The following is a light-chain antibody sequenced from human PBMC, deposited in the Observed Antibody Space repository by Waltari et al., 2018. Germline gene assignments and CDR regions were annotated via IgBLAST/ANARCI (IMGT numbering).Light chain of an antibody. Sequence: DIRMTQSPSTLSASAGDRVIISCRASQSISKWLAWYQQKPGKAPKLQIYEASTLQSGVPSRFSGTGSGTDFTLTISSLQPDDFATYYCQQYNSYSLLTFGGGTKVEIK. CDR3: QQYNSYSLLT. CDR1: QSISKW. J-gene: IGKJ4*01. CDR2: EAS. V-gene: IGKV1-5*03.